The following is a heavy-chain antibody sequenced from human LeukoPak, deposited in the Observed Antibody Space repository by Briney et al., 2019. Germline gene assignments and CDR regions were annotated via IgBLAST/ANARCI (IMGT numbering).Heavy chain of an antibody. CDR1: EFTFSSYS. D-gene: IGHD1-7*01. CDR2: IKQDGSEK. CDR3: ARAGSNWNYVY. J-gene: IGHJ4*02. Sequence: GGSLRLSCAASEFTFSSYSMNWVRQAPGKGLEWVANIKQDGSEKYYADALKGRFTISRDNTKNSLSLQMNSLIVEDTAVYYCARAGSNWNYVYWGQGTLVTVSS. V-gene: IGHV3-7*01.